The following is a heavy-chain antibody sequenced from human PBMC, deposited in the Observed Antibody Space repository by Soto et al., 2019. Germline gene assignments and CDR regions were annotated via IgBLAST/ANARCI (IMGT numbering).Heavy chain of an antibody. CDR1: VYSFAGCH. D-gene: IGHD2-8*01. V-gene: IGHV1-2*04. CDR3: ARGDSTDCSNGVCSFFYNHDMDV. J-gene: IGHJ6*02. Sequence: ASVAVSCKASVYSFAGCHRRWVRPAPGQGLEWLGRINPKSGGTSTAQKFQGWVTMTTDTSISTASMELTRLTSDDTAIYYCARGDSTDCSNGVCSFFYNHDMDVWGQGTTVTVSS. CDR2: INPKSGGT.